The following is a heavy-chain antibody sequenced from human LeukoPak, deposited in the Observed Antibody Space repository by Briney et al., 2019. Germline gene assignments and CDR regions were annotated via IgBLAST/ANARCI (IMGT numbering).Heavy chain of an antibody. CDR1: GFTFSSYG. CDR3: AKGEWPEPHFDY. V-gene: IGHV3-30*02. D-gene: IGHD3-16*01. J-gene: IGHJ4*02. Sequence: GGSLRLSCAASGFTFSSYGMHWVRQAPGKGLEWVAFIRYDGSNKYYADSVKDRFTISRDNSKNTLYLQMNSLRAEDTAVYYCAKGEWPEPHFDYWGQGTLVTVSS. CDR2: IRYDGSNK.